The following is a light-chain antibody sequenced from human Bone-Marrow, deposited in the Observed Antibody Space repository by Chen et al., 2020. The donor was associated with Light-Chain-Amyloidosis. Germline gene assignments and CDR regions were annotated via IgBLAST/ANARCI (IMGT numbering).Light chain of an antibody. J-gene: IGLJ3*02. CDR2: KDT. Sequence: SFELTQPPSVSVSPGQTARITCSGHALPNQYAYWYQQKAGQAPLLIRLKDTERPTGIPEPFSGSGSGTTVTLTSSGVLAEEEADYYCQYADTSDIGVFGGGTKLTVL. CDR1: ALPNQY. V-gene: IGLV3-25*02. CDR3: QYADTSDIGV.